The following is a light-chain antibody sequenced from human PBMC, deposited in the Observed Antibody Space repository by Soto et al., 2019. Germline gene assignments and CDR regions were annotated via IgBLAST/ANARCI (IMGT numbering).Light chain of an antibody. V-gene: IGKV1-27*01. CDR2: GVS. Sequence: DIPMTQSPSSLSASVGDRVTITCRASQGINNYLAWYRQKPGEVPKLLIYGVSTLQSGVPSRFSGSGSGTEFTLTISSLQPEDVATYYCQKYNSAPYTFGQGTKLEI. CDR1: QGINNY. J-gene: IGKJ2*01. CDR3: QKYNSAPYT.